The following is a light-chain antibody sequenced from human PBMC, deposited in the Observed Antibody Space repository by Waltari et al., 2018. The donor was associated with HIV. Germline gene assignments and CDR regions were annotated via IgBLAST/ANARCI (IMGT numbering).Light chain of an antibody. V-gene: IGLV1-47*01. J-gene: IGLJ3*02. Sequence: SSLTHPPSASGTSGQRVCISCSGSSSNSGRNSVYCCQPFPGKAPKLRSYRNNQRPSGVPDRFSGSKSGTSASLAISGLRSDDEADYYCAAWDGSLSVVLFGGGTKLTVL. CDR3: AAWDGSLSVVL. CDR2: RNN. CDR1: SSNSGRNS.